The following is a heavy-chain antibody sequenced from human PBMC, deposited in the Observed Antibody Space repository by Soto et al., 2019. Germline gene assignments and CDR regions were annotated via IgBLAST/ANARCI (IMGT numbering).Heavy chain of an antibody. CDR2: ISSTGNTI. D-gene: IGHD4-4*01. J-gene: IGHJ4*02. CDR3: ARDKDYSIDY. CDR1: GFTLSRFS. V-gene: IGHV3-48*02. Sequence: EVQLVESGGGLVQPGGSLRLSCAASGFTLSRFSLNWVRQAPGKGLEGVSYISSTGNTIYYADSVKGRFTISRDLAKNSLYLQMNNLRDEDTALYYCARDKDYSIDYWGQGTLVTVSS.